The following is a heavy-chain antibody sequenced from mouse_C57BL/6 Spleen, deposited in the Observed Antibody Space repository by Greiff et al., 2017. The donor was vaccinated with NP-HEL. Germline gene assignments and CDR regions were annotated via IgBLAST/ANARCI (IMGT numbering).Heavy chain of an antibody. CDR3: AKLLYYAMDY. CDR1: GFTFSDYG. J-gene: IGHJ4*01. Sequence: DVMLVESGGGLVKPGGSLKLSCAASGFTFSDYGMHWVRQAPEKGLEWVAYISSGSSTLYYEDTVKGRFTISRDNAKNTLFLQMTSLRSEDTAMYYCAKLLYYAMDYWGQGTSVTVSS. V-gene: IGHV5-17*01. CDR2: ISSGSSTL.